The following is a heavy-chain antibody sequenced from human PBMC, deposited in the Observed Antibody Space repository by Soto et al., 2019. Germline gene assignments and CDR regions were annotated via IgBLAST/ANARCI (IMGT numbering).Heavy chain of an antibody. V-gene: IGHV4-31*03. J-gene: IGHJ4*02. CDR1: GGSINIGGYY. CDR3: ARTAWHFFDD. D-gene: IGHD3-3*02. Sequence: QVQLQGSGPGLVKPSQTLSLTCTVSGGSINIGGYYWSWIRQHPGKGLEWIGYIYYSGSTFYNPSLKSRVTTSFDTSQNQFSLELISVTAADTAVYYCARTAWHFFDDWGQGTLVTVSS. CDR2: IYYSGST.